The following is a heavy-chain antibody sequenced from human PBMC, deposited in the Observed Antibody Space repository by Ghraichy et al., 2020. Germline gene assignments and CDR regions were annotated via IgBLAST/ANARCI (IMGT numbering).Heavy chain of an antibody. CDR3: ARGQGQLVATTPPVYYYYYMDV. Sequence: SETLSLTCAVSGGSISSGAYSWSWIRQPPGKGLEWIGYIYHSGSTYYNPSLKSRVTISVDRSKNQFSLKLSSVTAADTAVYYCARGQGQLVATTPPVYYYYYMDVWGKGTTVTVSS. J-gene: IGHJ6*03. D-gene: IGHD5-12*01. CDR2: IYHSGST. CDR1: GGSISSGAYS. V-gene: IGHV4-30-2*01.